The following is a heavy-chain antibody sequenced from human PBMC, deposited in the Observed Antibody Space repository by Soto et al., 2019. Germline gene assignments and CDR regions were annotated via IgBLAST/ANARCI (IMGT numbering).Heavy chain of an antibody. D-gene: IGHD2-2*01. J-gene: IGHJ6*03. CDR2: INQDGSED. V-gene: IGHV3-7*01. Sequence: EVQLVESGGGLVQPGGSLRLSCTASGFTFSNYWMNWVRQAPGKGLEWVANINQDGSEDYYVDSVKGRFTISRDNAKNSLYLQMNGLRAEDTAVYYCARDTKLLLVRSGDYMDVWGKGTTVTVSS. CDR3: ARDTKLLLVRSGDYMDV. CDR1: GFTFSNYW.